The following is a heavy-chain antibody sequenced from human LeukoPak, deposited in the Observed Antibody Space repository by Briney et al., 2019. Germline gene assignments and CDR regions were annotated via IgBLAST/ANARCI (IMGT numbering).Heavy chain of an antibody. Sequence: GGSLRLSCAASGFTFSSYAMSWVRQAPGKGLEWVSAISGSGGSTYYADSVKGRFNISRDNSKNTLYLQMNSLRAEDTAVYYCARGRQPTYSSSSYYFDYWGQGTLVTVSS. D-gene: IGHD6-6*01. V-gene: IGHV3-23*01. J-gene: IGHJ4*02. CDR2: ISGSGGST. CDR1: GFTFSSYA. CDR3: ARGRQPTYSSSSYYFDY.